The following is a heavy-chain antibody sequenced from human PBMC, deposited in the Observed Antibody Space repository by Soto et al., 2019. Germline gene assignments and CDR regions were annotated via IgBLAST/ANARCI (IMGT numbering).Heavy chain of an antibody. V-gene: IGHV1-69*06. D-gene: IGHD6-13*01. CDR3: ARERAAAAGSPAAY. CDR2: IIPIFGTA. J-gene: IGHJ4*02. Sequence: GASVRVSCKSSGCVFTSYYMQWVRQAPVRGLEWMVGIIPIFGTANYAQKFQGRVTITADKSTSTAYMELSSLRSEDTAVYYCARERAAAAGSPAAYWAQGTFVTVSS. CDR1: GCVFTSYY.